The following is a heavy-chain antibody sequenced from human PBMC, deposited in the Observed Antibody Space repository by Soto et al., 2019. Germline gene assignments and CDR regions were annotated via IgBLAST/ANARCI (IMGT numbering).Heavy chain of an antibody. V-gene: IGHV4-31*03. CDR1: GGSISSGGYY. CDR2: IYYSGST. D-gene: IGHD3-10*01. J-gene: IGHJ5*02. Sequence: SETLSLTCTVSGGSISSGGYYWSWIRQHPGKGLEWIGYIYYSGSTYYNPSLMSRVTISVDTSKNQFSLKLSSVTAADTAVYYCAGEPSLLWFGESNPNWFDPWGQGTLVTVS. CDR3: AGEPSLLWFGESNPNWFDP.